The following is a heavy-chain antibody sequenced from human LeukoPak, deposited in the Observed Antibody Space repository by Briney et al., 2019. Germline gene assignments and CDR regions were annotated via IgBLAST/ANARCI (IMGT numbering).Heavy chain of an antibody. CDR1: GFTFSTYG. CDR3: AKDRIFYGSESY. J-gene: IGHJ4*02. V-gene: IGHV3-23*01. D-gene: IGHD3-10*01. Sequence: PGGSLRLSCAASGFTFSTYGMSWVRQAPGKGLEWVSAVSGSDTGTYYTDSVKGRFTISRDNSKNTLYLQMNSLRAEDTAVYYCAKDRIFYGSESYWGQGTLVTVSS. CDR2: VSGSDTGT.